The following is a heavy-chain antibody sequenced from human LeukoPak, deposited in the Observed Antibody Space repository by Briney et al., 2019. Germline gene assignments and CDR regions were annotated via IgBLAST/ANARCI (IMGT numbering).Heavy chain of an antibody. CDR3: ARGEIRFDP. D-gene: IGHD3-3*01. CDR1: GASFSGYY. J-gene: IGHJ5*02. CDR2: INHSGST. V-gene: IGHV4-34*01. Sequence: PSETLSLTCAVYGASFSGYYWSWIRQPPGKGLEWIGEINHSGSTNYNPSLKSRVTISVDTSKNQFSLKLSSVTAADTAVYYCARGEIRFDPWGQGTLVTVSS.